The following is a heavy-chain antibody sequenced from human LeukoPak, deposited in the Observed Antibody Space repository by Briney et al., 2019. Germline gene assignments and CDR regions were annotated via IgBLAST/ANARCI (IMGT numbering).Heavy chain of an antibody. CDR3: ARATYYYDSSGYLY. J-gene: IGHJ4*02. D-gene: IGHD3-22*01. CDR1: GVTFTSYS. Sequence: GGSLRLSCAASGVTFTSYSMSWVRQASGKGLEWVANMNQDGSEKYYVDSVKGRFTISRDNAKNSLYLQMNSLRVEDTAVYYCARATYYYDSSGYLYWGQGTLVTVSS. CDR2: MNQDGSEK. V-gene: IGHV3-7*03.